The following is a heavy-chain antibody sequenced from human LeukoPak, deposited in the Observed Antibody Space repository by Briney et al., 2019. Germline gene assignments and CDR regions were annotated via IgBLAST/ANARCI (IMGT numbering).Heavy chain of an antibody. J-gene: IGHJ2*01. D-gene: IGHD3-22*01. Sequence: PGGSLRLSCAASGFTFSSYSMNWVRQAPGKGLEWVSSISSSSSYIYYAGSVKGRFTISRDNAKNSLYLQMNSLRAEDTAVYYCARIDDTSGYQLDWHFDLWGRGTLVTVSS. CDR2: ISSSSSYI. CDR3: ARIDDTSGYQLDWHFDL. CDR1: GFTFSSYS. V-gene: IGHV3-21*04.